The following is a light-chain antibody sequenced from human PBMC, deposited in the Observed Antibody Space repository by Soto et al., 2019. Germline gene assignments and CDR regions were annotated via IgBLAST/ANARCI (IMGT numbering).Light chain of an antibody. CDR3: QSFDSSLSGV. CDR2: NNN. Sequence: QSVLTQPPSVSGAPGQRVTISCTGSSSNIGAGYDVHWYQQLPGTAPKLLIYNNNNRPSEVPDRFSGSKSGTSASLAITGLQAEDEADYYCQSFDSSLSGVFGGGTKVTVL. CDR1: SSNIGAGYD. J-gene: IGLJ3*02. V-gene: IGLV1-40*01.